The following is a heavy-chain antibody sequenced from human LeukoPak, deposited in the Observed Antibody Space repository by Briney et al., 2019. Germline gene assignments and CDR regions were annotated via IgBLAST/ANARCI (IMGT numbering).Heavy chain of an antibody. CDR2: ISSSGSNI. J-gene: IGHJ6*03. CDR3: ARGVVAAEGYYYYYMDV. Sequence: GESLTLSCAASGFTFSSYTINWVRQAPGQGLEWVSSISSSGSNIYYADSVKGRFTISRDNAKNSLYLRMTSLGAEDTAVYYCARGVVAAEGYYYYYMDVWGKGATVTVSS. V-gene: IGHV3-21*06. D-gene: IGHD2-15*01. CDR1: GFTFSSYT.